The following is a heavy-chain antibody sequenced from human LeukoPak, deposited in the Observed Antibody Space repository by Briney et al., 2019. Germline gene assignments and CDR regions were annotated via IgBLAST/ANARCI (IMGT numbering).Heavy chain of an antibody. CDR1: GGTFSSYA. CDR3: ARGGYCSSTSCPRGWFDP. V-gene: IGHV1-69*05. J-gene: IGHJ5*02. Sequence: SVKVSCKASGGTFSSYAISWVRQAPGQGLEWMGGIIPIFGTANYAQKFQGRVTITTDESTSTAYMELSSLRSEDTAVYYCARGGYCSSTSCPRGWFDPWGQGTLVTVSS. CDR2: IIPIFGTA. D-gene: IGHD2-2*01.